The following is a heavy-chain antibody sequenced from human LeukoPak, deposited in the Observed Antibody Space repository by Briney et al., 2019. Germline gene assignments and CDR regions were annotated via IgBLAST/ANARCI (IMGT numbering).Heavy chain of an antibody. CDR3: AKDSGTYYKAFDY. J-gene: IGHJ4*02. CDR1: GFTFSNCA. V-gene: IGHV3-23*01. D-gene: IGHD1-26*01. CDR2: ISATGTST. Sequence: GGSLRLSCAASGFTFSNCAMSWVRQAPGKGLEWVSTISATGTSTYYADSVKGRLTISRDNSKNTLYLQMNSLRAEDTAVYSCAKDSGTYYKAFDYWGQGTLVTVSS.